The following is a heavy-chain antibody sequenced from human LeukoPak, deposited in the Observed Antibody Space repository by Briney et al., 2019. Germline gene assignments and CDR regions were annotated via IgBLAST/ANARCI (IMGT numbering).Heavy chain of an antibody. CDR3: ARAPSEIGGYYREYFRH. D-gene: IGHD3-22*01. V-gene: IGHV3-74*01. CDR1: GFTFSSYW. Sequence: GGSLRLSCAASGFTFSSYWMHWVRQAPGKGLVWVSRIKSDGSTRYADSVKGRFTVSRDNAKNTVSLQMNSLRAEDTGVYYCARAPSEIGGYYREYFRHWGQGTLVIVSS. J-gene: IGHJ1*01. CDR2: IKSDGST.